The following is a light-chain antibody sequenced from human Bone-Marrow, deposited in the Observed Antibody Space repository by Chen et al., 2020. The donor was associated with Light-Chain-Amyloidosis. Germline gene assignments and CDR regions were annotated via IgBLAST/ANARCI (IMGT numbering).Light chain of an antibody. CDR2: GAS. Sequence: EIVLTQSSATLSVSPGERATLSCRASQSVSSDLAWYQLKPGQAPRLLIYGASTRATGIPARFSGSGSGTEFTLTISSLQSEDLGVYYCQQYNNWPELTFGPGTKVHIK. V-gene: IGKV3-15*01. J-gene: IGKJ3*01. CDR1: QSVSSD. CDR3: QQYNNWPELT.